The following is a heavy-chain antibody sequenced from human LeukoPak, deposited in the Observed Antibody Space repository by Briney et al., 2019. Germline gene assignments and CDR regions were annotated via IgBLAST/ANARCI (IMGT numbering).Heavy chain of an antibody. Sequence: GGSLRLSCAASGFTFSSYAMSWVRQAPGKGLEWVSAISGSGGSTYYADSVKGRFTISRDNSKNTLYLQMNSLRAEDTAVYYCATPIAGITGTTRDRDYWGQGTLVTVSS. V-gene: IGHV3-23*01. CDR1: GFTFSSYA. J-gene: IGHJ4*02. CDR3: ATPIAGITGTTRDRDY. CDR2: ISGSGGST. D-gene: IGHD1-7*01.